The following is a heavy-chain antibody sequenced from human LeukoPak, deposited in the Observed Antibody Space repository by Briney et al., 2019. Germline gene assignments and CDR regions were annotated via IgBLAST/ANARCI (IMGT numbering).Heavy chain of an antibody. CDR2: IKPDGGEK. CDR3: ASIYAGGYYDD. CDR1: GFTFSFSDYW. Sequence: GGSLRLSCVGSGFTFSFSDYWMTWVRQAPGKGLEWVANIKPDGGEKNYVDSVKGRFTISRDNAKNSLYLQMNSLRAEDTAVYYCASIYAGGYYDDWGQGTLVTVSS. V-gene: IGHV3-7*01. D-gene: IGHD3-3*01. J-gene: IGHJ4*02.